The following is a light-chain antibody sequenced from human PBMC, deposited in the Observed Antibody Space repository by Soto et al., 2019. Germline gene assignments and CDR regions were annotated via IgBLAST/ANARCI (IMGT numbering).Light chain of an antibody. J-gene: IGKJ2*01. CDR3: QQYNNYPKT. V-gene: IGKV1-5*03. CDR1: QSVSSW. CDR2: KAS. Sequence: DIQMTQSPSTLSASVGDSITITCRASQSVSSWLAWYQQKPGKAPNLLIYKASILETGVPSRFGGSGSGINFSLTISSLQPDDCATYYCQQYNNYPKTFGQGTKVDIK.